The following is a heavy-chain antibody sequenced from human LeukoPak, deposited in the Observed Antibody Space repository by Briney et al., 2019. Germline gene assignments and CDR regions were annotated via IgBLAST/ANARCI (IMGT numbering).Heavy chain of an antibody. CDR3: ARGDWVY. CDR1: GGSFSGYY. V-gene: IGHV4-34*01. D-gene: IGHD2-21*01. Sequence: SETLSLTCAVYGGSFSGYYWSWIRQPPGKGLEWIGEINHSGSTNYNPSLKSRVTISVDTSKNQFSLKLSSVPAADTAVYYCARGDWVYWGQGTLVTVSS. J-gene: IGHJ4*02. CDR2: INHSGST.